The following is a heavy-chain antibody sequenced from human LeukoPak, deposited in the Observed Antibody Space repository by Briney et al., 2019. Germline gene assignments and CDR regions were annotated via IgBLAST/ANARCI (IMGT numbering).Heavy chain of an antibody. CDR3: ARSRVVGASAPFDY. J-gene: IGHJ4*02. D-gene: IGHD1-26*01. Sequence: PSETLSLTCVVYVGSFSGYYWNWIRQPPGKGLEWIGEINHSGSTNYNPSLKSRVTISVDTSKNQFSLKLTSVTAADAAVYYCARSRVVGASAPFDYWGQGTLITVSS. V-gene: IGHV4-34*01. CDR1: VGSFSGYY. CDR2: INHSGST.